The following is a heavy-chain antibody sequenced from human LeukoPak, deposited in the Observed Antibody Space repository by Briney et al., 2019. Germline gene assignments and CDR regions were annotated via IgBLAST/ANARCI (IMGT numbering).Heavy chain of an antibody. Sequence: GGSLRLSCAASGFNFGSYSMNWVRQAPGKGLEWVSSISSSSSYIYYADSVKGRFTISRDNAKNSLYLQMNSLRAEDTAVYYCARDAGVQLKPYYMDVWGKGTTVTVSS. CDR2: ISSSSSYI. CDR1: GFNFGSYS. CDR3: ARDAGVQLKPYYMDV. D-gene: IGHD5-18*01. V-gene: IGHV3-21*01. J-gene: IGHJ6*03.